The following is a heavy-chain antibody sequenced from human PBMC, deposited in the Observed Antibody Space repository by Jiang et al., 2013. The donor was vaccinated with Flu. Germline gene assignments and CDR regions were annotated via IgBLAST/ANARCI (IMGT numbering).Heavy chain of an antibody. CDR2: ITYNGAGT. J-gene: IGHJ4*02. CDR3: ARQHGYYASGSSQYYFDY. D-gene: IGHD3-10*01. V-gene: IGHV3-23*01. Sequence: SSITYNGAGTYYADSVKGRFTISRDNPKSTVFLQMDSLRAEDTAVYYCARQHGYYASGSSQYYFDYWGQGTLVTVSS.